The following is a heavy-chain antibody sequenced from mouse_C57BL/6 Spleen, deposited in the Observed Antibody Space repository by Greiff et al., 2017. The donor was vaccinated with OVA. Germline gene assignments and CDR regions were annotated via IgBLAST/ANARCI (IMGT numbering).Heavy chain of an antibody. CDR2: INPNNGGT. V-gene: IGHV1-22*01. J-gene: IGHJ4*01. CDR3: ARERVRRAMDY. CDR1: GYTFTDYN. D-gene: IGHD2-14*01. Sequence: DVKLQESGPELVKPGASVKMSCKASGYTFTDYNMHWVKQSHGKSLEWIGYINPNNGGTSYNQKFKGKATLTVNKSSSTAYMELRSLTSEDSAVYYCARERVRRAMDYWGQGTSVTVSS.